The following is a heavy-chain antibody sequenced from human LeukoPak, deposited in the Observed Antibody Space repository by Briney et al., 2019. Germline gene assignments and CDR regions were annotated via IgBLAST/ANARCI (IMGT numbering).Heavy chain of an antibody. CDR2: ISAYNGNT. J-gene: IGHJ5*02. CDR3: ARDYRTSGLQLWFDP. Sequence: GASVKVSCKASGYTFTSYGISWVRQAPGQGLEWMGWISAYNGNTNYAQKLQGRVTMTTDTSTSTAYMELRSLRSDDTAVYYCARDYRTSGLQLWFDPWGQGTLVTVSS. V-gene: IGHV1-18*01. D-gene: IGHD4-11*01. CDR1: GYTFTSYG.